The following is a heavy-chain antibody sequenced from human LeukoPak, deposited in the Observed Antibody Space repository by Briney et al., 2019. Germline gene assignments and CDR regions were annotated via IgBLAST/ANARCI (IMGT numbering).Heavy chain of an antibody. CDR1: GGSISSSNW. CDR2: IYHSGST. CDR3: ARARDRYPYYYYGMDV. D-gene: IGHD2-2*02. J-gene: IGHJ6*02. Sequence: SETLSLTCAVSGGSISSSNWWSWVRQPPGKGLEWIGEIYHSGSTNYNPSLKSRVTISVDKSKNQFSLKLSSVTAADTAVYYCARARDRYPYYYYGMDVWGQGTTVTVSS. V-gene: IGHV4-4*02.